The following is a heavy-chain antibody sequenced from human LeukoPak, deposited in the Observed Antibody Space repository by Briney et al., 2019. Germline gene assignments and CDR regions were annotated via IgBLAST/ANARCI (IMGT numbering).Heavy chain of an antibody. J-gene: IGHJ5*02. Sequence: PGGSLRLSCAASGFNVSNNYMTWVRQAPGKGLEWVSLIYSGGSTYYADSVKGRFTISRGNSKNTVYLQMNSLRAEDTAVYYCAKHGRVVAGPWFDPWGQGTLVTVSS. CDR3: AKHGRVVAGPWFDP. V-gene: IGHV3-53*01. D-gene: IGHD6-19*01. CDR1: GFNVSNNY. CDR2: IYSGGST.